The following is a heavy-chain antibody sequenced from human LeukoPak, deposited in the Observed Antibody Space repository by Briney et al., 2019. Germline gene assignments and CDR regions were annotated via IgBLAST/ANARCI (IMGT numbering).Heavy chain of an antibody. CDR2: IYYSGST. D-gene: IGHD3-3*01. J-gene: IGHJ4*02. CDR3: ARLYDAYYFDY. CDR1: GGSISSYY. Sequence: PSETLSLTCTVSGGSISSYYWSWIRQPPGKGLEWIGYIYYSGSTNYNPSLKSRVTISVDTSKNQFSLKLSSVTAADTAVYYCARLYDAYYFDYWGQGTQVTVSS. V-gene: IGHV4-59*08.